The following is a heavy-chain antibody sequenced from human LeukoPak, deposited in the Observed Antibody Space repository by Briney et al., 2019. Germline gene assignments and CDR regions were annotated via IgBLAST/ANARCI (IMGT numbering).Heavy chain of an antibody. CDR1: GYTFTNYD. J-gene: IGHJ3*02. V-gene: IGHV1-8*03. CDR2: MNPNSGNT. CDR3: ARVVFWSYRMFDAFDI. Sequence: ASVKVSCKASGYTFTNYDINWVRQATGQGLEWMGLMNPNSGNTGYAQKFQGRVTITRNTSISTAYMELSSLRSEDTAVYYCARVVFWSYRMFDAFDIWCQGTMVTVSS. D-gene: IGHD1-26*01.